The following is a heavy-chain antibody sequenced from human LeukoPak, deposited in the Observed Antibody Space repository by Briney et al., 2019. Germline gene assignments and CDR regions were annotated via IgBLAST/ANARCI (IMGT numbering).Heavy chain of an antibody. CDR2: IKEDGSVK. Sequence: GGSLRLSCVASGFTFTKHWMSWVRQAPGKGLEWVANIKEDGSVKNCMGSVKGRFTISRDNAKNSVSLQMNSLRAEDTAVYYCGRDIVDGGDDYWGQGTLVTVSS. CDR3: GRDIVDGGDDY. CDR1: GFTFTKHW. D-gene: IGHD2-21*02. V-gene: IGHV3-7*01. J-gene: IGHJ4*02.